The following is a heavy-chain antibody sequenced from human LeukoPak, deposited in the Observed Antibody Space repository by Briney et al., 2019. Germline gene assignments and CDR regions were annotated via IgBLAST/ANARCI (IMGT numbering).Heavy chain of an antibody. CDR2: INWNGGST. CDR3: ARLAAAGNWFDP. J-gene: IGHJ5*02. D-gene: IGHD6-13*01. V-gene: IGHV3-20*01. Sequence: PGGSLRLSCAASGFTFDDYGMSWVRQAPGKGLEWVSGINWNGGSTGYADSVKGRFTISRDNAKNSLYLQMNSLRAEDTALYHRARLAAAGNWFDPWGQGTLVTVSS. CDR1: GFTFDDYG.